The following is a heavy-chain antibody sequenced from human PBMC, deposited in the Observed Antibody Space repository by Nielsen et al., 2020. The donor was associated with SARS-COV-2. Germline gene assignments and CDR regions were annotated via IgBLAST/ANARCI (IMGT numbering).Heavy chain of an antibody. CDR1: GGSISSYY. V-gene: IGHV4-59*12. J-gene: IGHJ5*02. CDR3: ARGARGIAVAGDNWFDP. CDR2: IYYSGST. Sequence: SETLSLTCTVSGGSISSYYWGWIRQPPGKGLEWIGYIYYSGSTNYNPSLKSRVTISVDTSKNQFSLKLSSVTAADTAVYYCARGARGIAVAGDNWFDPWGQGTLVTVSS. D-gene: IGHD6-19*01.